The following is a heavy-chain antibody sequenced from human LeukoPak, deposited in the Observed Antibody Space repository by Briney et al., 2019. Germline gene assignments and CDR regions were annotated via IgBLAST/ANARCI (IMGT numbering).Heavy chain of an antibody. V-gene: IGHV3-20*04. CDR3: ARVPASAISTLPRFDY. D-gene: IGHD2-2*01. CDR1: GFTFDDFA. CDR2: ISYNGGIT. Sequence: GGSLRLPCAASGFTFDDFAMSWIRQAPGKGLEWVSGISYNGGITGYGDSVKGRSTISRDNAKNSLYLQMNSPRAEDTALYYCARVPASAISTLPRFDYWGQGTLVTVSS. J-gene: IGHJ4*02.